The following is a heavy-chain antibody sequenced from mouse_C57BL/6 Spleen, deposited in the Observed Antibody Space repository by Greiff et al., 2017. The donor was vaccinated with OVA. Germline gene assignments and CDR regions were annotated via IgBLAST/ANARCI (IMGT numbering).Heavy chain of an antibody. V-gene: IGHV1-26*01. CDR1: GYTFTDYY. Sequence: EVQLQQSGPELVKPGASVKISCKASGYTFTDYYMNWVKQSHGKSLEWIGDINPNNGGTSYNQKFKGKATLTVDKSSSTAYMELRSLTSEDSAVYYCARLGLRDYFDYWGQGTTLTVSS. D-gene: IGHD3-3*01. J-gene: IGHJ2*01. CDR2: INPNNGGT. CDR3: ARLGLRDYFDY.